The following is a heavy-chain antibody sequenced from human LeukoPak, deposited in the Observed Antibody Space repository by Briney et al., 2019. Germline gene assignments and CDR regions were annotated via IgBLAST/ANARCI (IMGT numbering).Heavy chain of an antibody. V-gene: IGHV4-61*02. J-gene: IGHJ4*02. CDR2: IYTSGST. Sequence: SETLSLTCTASGGSISSGSYYWSWIRQPAGKGLEWIGRIYTSGSTNYNPSLKSRVTISVDTSKNQFSLKLSSVTAADTAVYYCARGRGWYYDSSGPFDYWGQGTLVTVSS. CDR3: ARGRGWYYDSSGPFDY. CDR1: GGSISSGSYY. D-gene: IGHD3-22*01.